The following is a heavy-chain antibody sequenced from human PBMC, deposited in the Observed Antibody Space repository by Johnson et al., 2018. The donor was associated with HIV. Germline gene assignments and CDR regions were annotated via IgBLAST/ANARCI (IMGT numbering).Heavy chain of an antibody. V-gene: IGHV3-33*08. J-gene: IGHJ3*02. D-gene: IGHD3-10*01. CDR3: AREGFTSEGDS. Sequence: QVQLVESGGGEVQPGRSLRLSCAASGFTFSGYGMHWVRQAPGKGLEWVSVIYYNGSNKYYADSVKGRFTISRDNSKNTLYLQMASLRAEDTAVYYCAREGFTSEGDSWGQGTTVTVSS. CDR1: GFTFSGYG. CDR2: IYYNGSNK.